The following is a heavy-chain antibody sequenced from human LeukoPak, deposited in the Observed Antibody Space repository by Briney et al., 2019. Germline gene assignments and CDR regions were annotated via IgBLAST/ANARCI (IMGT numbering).Heavy chain of an antibody. CDR3: ARQDGYNISGY. V-gene: IGHV4-34*01. J-gene: IGHJ4*02. Sequence: SETLSLTCDFSGDSLSGYYWSWIRQPPGRGLEWIGEINHSGSTNYNPSLKSRVTISVDTSKNQFSLKLSSVTAADTAVYYCARQDGYNISGYWGQGTLVTVSS. CDR1: GDSLSGYY. CDR2: INHSGST. D-gene: IGHD5-24*01.